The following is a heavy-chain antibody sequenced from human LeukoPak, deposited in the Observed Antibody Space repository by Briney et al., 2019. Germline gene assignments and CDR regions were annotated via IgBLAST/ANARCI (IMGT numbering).Heavy chain of an antibody. J-gene: IGHJ6*03. CDR2: IYYSGST. Sequence: SETLSLTCTVSGGSISSYYWSWIRQPSGKGLEWIGYIYYSGSTNYNPSLKSRVTISVDTSKNQFSLKLSSVTAADTAVYYCARETYGSGSYRAYYMDVWGKGTTVTISS. CDR3: ARETYGSGSYRAYYMDV. CDR1: GGSISSYY. V-gene: IGHV4-59*01. D-gene: IGHD3-10*01.